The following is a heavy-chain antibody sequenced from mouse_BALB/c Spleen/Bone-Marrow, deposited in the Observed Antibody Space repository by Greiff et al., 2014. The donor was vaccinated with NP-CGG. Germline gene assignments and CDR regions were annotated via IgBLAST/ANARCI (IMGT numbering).Heavy chain of an antibody. J-gene: IGHJ2*01. Sequence: QVQLKESGPQLVRPGASVKISCKASGYSFTSYWIHWVKQRPGQGLEWIGMIAPSNSKTRLNQKFKDKATLTVDKSSTTAYMQLSSPTSEDSAVYYSARRFNYWGQGTTLTVSS. CDR1: GYSFTSYW. CDR2: IAPSNSKT. V-gene: IGHV1S126*01. CDR3: ARRFNY.